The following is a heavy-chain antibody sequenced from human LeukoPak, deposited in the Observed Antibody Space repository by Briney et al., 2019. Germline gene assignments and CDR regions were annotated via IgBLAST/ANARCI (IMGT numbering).Heavy chain of an antibody. D-gene: IGHD3-10*02. CDR1: RFTFNTYW. Sequence: GGSLRLSCAASRFTFNTYWVHWVRQAPGKGLVWVSRIDSDGYSTAYADSVKGRFTISRDNAKNTLYLQMNSLRAEDTAVYYCAELGITMIGGVWGKGTTVTISS. J-gene: IGHJ6*04. CDR2: IDSDGYST. CDR3: AELGITMIGGV. V-gene: IGHV3-74*01.